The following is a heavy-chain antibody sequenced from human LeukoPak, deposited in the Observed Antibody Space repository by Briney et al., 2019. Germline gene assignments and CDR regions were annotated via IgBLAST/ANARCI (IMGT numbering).Heavy chain of an antibody. CDR1: GFTHSRHP. CDR3: VKEANGFDM. D-gene: IGHD2-8*01. V-gene: IGHV3-30*04. Sequence: GRPLRLSCAASGFTHSRHPMNWARQAPEKGLEWVAVIANDGRFTHYADSVKGRFTISRDNSKSTLEMQMNSLRAEDTALYYCVKEANGFDMWGLGTMVTVSS. J-gene: IGHJ3*02. CDR2: IANDGRFT.